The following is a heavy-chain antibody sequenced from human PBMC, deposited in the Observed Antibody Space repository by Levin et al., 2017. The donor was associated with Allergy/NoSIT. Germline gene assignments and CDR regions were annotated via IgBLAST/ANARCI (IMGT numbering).Heavy chain of an antibody. D-gene: IGHD4-23*01. J-gene: IGHJ4*02. CDR1: GFTFSSYS. Sequence: GGSLRLSCAASGFTFSSYSMNWVRQAPGKGLEWVSSISSSSSYIYYADSVKGRFTISRDNAKNSLYLQMNSLRAEDTAVYYCARPKYGGNSESDYWGQGTLVTVSS. V-gene: IGHV3-21*01. CDR3: ARPKYGGNSESDY. CDR2: ISSSSSYI.